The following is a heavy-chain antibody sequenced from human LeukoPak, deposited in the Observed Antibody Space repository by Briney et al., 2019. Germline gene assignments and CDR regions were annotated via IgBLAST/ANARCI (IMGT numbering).Heavy chain of an antibody. CDR3: ARDRWFGESRYFDY. Sequence: PGGSLRLSCAASGFTFSSYSMNWVRQAPGKGLEWVSYISSSSSTIYYADSVKGRFTIFRDNAKNSLYLQINSLRDEDTAVYYCARDRWFGESRYFDYWGQGTLVTVSS. J-gene: IGHJ4*02. CDR1: GFTFSSYS. D-gene: IGHD3-10*01. V-gene: IGHV3-48*02. CDR2: ISSSSSTI.